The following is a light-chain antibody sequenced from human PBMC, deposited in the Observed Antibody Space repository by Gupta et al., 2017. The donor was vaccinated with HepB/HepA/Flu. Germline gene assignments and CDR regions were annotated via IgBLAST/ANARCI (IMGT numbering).Light chain of an antibody. CDR2: KAS. CDR1: QSISSW. J-gene: IGKJ2*01. V-gene: IGKV1-5*03. CDR3: QQYNSYPYT. Sequence: DIQMTQSPSTLSASVGDRVTITCRASQSISSWLAWYQQKPGKAPKLLLYKASSLESGVPSTFSGSGSGTEFTLTISSLQPDDFATSYCQQYNSYPYTFGQGTKLEIK.